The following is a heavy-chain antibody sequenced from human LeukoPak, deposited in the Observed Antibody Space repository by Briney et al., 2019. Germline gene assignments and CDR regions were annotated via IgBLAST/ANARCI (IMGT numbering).Heavy chain of an antibody. CDR2: MNPNSGNT. CDR1: GYTFTSYD. V-gene: IGHV1-8*03. D-gene: IGHD1-1*01. Sequence: GASVKVSCKASGYTFTSYDINWVRQATGQGLEWMGWMNPNSGNTGYAQKFQGRVTITRNTSISTAYMELSSLRSEDTAVYYCARGRAHWNPDKFPDYWGQGTLVTVSS. CDR3: ARGRAHWNPDKFPDY. J-gene: IGHJ4*02.